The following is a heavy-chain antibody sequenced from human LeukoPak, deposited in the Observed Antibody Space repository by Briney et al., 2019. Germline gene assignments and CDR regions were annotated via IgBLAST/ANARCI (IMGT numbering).Heavy chain of an antibody. Sequence: GGSLRLSCAASGFTFSNAWMSWVRQAPGKGLEWVGRIKSKTDGGTTDYAAPVKGRFTISRDDSKNTLYLQMNSQKTEDTAVYYCTTATSTMIAPYFDYWGQGTLVTVSS. CDR1: GFTFSNAW. J-gene: IGHJ4*02. V-gene: IGHV3-15*01. CDR2: IKSKTDGGTT. CDR3: TTATSTMIAPYFDY. D-gene: IGHD3-22*01.